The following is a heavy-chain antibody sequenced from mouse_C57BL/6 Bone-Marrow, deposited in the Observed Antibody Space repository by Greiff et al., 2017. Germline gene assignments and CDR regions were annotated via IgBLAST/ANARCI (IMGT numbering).Heavy chain of an antibody. CDR3: ARDYYGSSYGDYYSMDY. J-gene: IGHJ4*01. D-gene: IGHD1-1*01. CDR2: IYPRSGNT. Sequence: VQLQQSGAELARPGASVKLSCKASGYTFTSYGISWVKQRTGQGLEWIGEIYPRSGNTYYNEKFKGKATLTADKSSSTAYMEIRSLTSEDSAVYFCARDYYGSSYGDYYSMDYRGQGTSVTVSS. V-gene: IGHV1-81*01. CDR1: GYTFTSYG.